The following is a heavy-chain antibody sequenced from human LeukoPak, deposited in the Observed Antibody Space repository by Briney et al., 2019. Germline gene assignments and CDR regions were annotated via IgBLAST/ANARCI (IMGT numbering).Heavy chain of an antibody. CDR2: ISAYNGNA. D-gene: IGHD6-13*01. Sequence: GASVKVSCKASGYTFTSYGISWVRQAPGQGLEWMGWISAYNGNANYAQKFQGRVTITADESTSTAYMELSSLRSEDTAVYYCARTRHFPVRQQLVYWGQGTLVTVSS. CDR1: GYTFTSYG. V-gene: IGHV1-18*01. J-gene: IGHJ4*02. CDR3: ARTRHFPVRQQLVY.